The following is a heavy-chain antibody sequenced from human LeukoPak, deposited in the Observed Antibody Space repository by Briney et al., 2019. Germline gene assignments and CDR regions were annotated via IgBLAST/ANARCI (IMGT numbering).Heavy chain of an antibody. CDR1: GYTFTNND. CDR2: IIPIFGTA. V-gene: IGHV1-69*13. Sequence: SVKVSCKTSGYTFTNNDINWVRQAAGQGLEWMGWIIPIFGTANYAQKFQGRVTITADESTSTAYMELSSLRSEDAAVYYCASNNYYDSSGYHLRLDYWGQGTLVTVSS. J-gene: IGHJ4*02. D-gene: IGHD3-22*01. CDR3: ASNNYYDSSGYHLRLDY.